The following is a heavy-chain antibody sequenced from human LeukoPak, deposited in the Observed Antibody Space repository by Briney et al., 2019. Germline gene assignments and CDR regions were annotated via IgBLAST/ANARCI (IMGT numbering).Heavy chain of an antibody. J-gene: IGHJ4*01. V-gene: IGHV3-30*04. Sequence: PGGSLRLSCAASGFTFSSYAMHWVRQAPGKGLEWVAVISYDGSNKYYADSVKGRFTISRDNSKNTLYLQMNSLRAEDTAVYYCARDITMIGYWGQEPWSPSPQ. D-gene: IGHD3-22*01. CDR2: ISYDGSNK. CDR1: GFTFSSYA. CDR3: ARDITMIGY.